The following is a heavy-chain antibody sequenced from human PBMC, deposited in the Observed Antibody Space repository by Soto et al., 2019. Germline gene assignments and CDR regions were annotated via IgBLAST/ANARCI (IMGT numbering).Heavy chain of an antibody. CDR2: IYYSGST. J-gene: IGHJ4*02. CDR1: GGSISSGDYY. Sequence: QVQLQESGPGLVKPSQTLSLTCTVSGGSISSGDYYWSWIRQPPGKGLEWIGYIYYSGSTYYNPSLKSRVTISVDTSKNQFSLKLSSVTAADTAVYYCAREIGGSGSGTPGILEYWGQGTLVTVSS. V-gene: IGHV4-30-4*01. CDR3: AREIGGSGSGTPGILEY. D-gene: IGHD3-10*01.